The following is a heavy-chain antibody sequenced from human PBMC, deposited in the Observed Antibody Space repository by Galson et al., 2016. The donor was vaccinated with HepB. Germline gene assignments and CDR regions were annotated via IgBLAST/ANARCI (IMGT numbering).Heavy chain of an antibody. D-gene: IGHD2-2*01. J-gene: IGHJ6*02. CDR2: ISGYKDNT. CDR1: NYTFISYG. Sequence: SVKVSCKASNYTFISYGITWVRQAPGQGLEWMGWISGYKDNTDYAQKFQGRLIMTTDTSTSTAYMELRSLRSDDTAVYYCARDLADCSSTSCRSHYYNYGMDVWGQGTTVIVSS. V-gene: IGHV1-18*01. CDR3: ARDLADCSSTSCRSHYYNYGMDV.